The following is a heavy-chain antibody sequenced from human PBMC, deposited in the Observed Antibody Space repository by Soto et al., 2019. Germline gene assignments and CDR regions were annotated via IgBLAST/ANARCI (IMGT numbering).Heavy chain of an antibody. CDR2: ISAYNGDT. V-gene: IGHV1-18*01. CDR1: GYTFTSYG. CDR3: AREGHIVVVTAPPYYYGMDV. J-gene: IGHJ6*02. D-gene: IGHD2-21*02. Sequence: ASVKVSCKASGYTFTSYGITWVRQDPGQGLEWMGWISAYNGDTNYAQKLQGRVTMTTDTSTSTAYMELRSLRSDDTAVYYCAREGHIVVVTAPPYYYGMDVWGQGTTVTVSS.